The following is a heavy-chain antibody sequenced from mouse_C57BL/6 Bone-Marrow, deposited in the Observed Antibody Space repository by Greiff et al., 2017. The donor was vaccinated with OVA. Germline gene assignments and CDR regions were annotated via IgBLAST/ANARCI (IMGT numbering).Heavy chain of an antibody. CDR1: GYTFTNYW. V-gene: IGHV1-63*01. CDR3: AREGTAQATYAY. J-gene: IGHJ3*01. D-gene: IGHD3-2*02. CDR2: IYPGGGYT. Sequence: QVHVKQSGAELVRPGTSVKMSCKASGYTFTNYWIGWAKQRPGHGLEWIGDIYPGGGYTNYTEKFKGKATLTADKSSSTAYMQFSSLTSEDSAIDYCAREGTAQATYAYWGQGTLVTVSA.